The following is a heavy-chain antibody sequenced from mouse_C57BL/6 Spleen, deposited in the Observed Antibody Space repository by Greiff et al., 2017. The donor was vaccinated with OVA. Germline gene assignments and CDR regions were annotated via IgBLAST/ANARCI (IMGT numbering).Heavy chain of an antibody. J-gene: IGHJ2*01. D-gene: IGHD4-1*01. CDR2: ISSGSSTI. CDR3: ARGTGTSFDY. V-gene: IGHV5-17*01. Sequence: EVKLVESGGGLVKPGGSLKLSCAASGFTFSDYGMHWVRQAPEKGLEWVAYISSGSSTIYYADTVKGRFTISRDNAKNTLFMQMTSLRSDDTAMYYCARGTGTSFDYWGQGTTRTVSS. CDR1: GFTFSDYG.